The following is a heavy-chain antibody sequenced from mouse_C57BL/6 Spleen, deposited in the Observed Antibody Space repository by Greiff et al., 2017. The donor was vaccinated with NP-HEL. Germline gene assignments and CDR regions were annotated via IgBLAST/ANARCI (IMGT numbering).Heavy chain of an antibody. V-gene: IGHV1-47*01. Sequence: QVQLQQSGAELVKPGDSVKMSCKASGYTFTTYPIEWMKQNHGKSLEWIGNFHPYNDDTKYNEKFKGKATLTVEKSSSTVYLELSRLTSDDSAVYYCARRYYYGSSSFYFDYWGQGTTLTVSS. CDR2: FHPYNDDT. CDR3: ARRYYYGSSSFYFDY. D-gene: IGHD1-1*01. J-gene: IGHJ2*01. CDR1: GYTFTTYP.